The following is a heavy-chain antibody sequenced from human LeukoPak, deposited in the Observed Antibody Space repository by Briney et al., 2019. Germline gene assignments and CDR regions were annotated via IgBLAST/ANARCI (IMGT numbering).Heavy chain of an antibody. Sequence: GRSLRLSCAASGFTFSSYDMHWVRQAPGKGLEWVAVISYDGSNKYYADSVKGRFTISRDNAKNSLYLQMNSLRAEDTAVYYCARTLRPESAYGFHYGMDLWGQGTTVTVSS. J-gene: IGHJ6*02. CDR3: ARTLRPESAYGFHYGMDL. D-gene: IGHD3-10*01. V-gene: IGHV3-30*03. CDR2: ISYDGSNK. CDR1: GFTFSSYD.